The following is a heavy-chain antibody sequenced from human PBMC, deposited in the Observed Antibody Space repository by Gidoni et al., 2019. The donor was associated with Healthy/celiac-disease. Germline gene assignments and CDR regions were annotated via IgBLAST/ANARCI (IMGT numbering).Heavy chain of an antibody. J-gene: IGHJ5*02. CDR1: GYTFTSYG. CDR2: ISAYNGNT. CDR3: ARDRWGYCSSTSCYSLPNWFDP. Sequence: QVQLVQSGAEVKKPGASVKVSCKASGYTFTSYGISWVRQAPGQGLEWMGWISAYNGNTNYAQKLQGRVTMTTDTSTSTAYMELRSLRSDDTAVYYCARDRWGYCSSTSCYSLPNWFDPWGQGTLVTVSS. D-gene: IGHD2-2*01. V-gene: IGHV1-18*01.